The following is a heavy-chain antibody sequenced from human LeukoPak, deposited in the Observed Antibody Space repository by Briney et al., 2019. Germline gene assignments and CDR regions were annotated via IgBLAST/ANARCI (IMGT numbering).Heavy chain of an antibody. V-gene: IGHV1-2*02. Sequence: GASVKVSCKASGYTFTGYNIHWVRQAPGQGLEWMGWINPNSGGTNYAQKFQGRVTMTRDTSISTAYMQLSRLRSDDTAVYCCATNYYDSSGLYFDAFHIWGQGTMVTVSS. D-gene: IGHD3-22*01. CDR2: INPNSGGT. CDR3: ATNYYDSSGLYFDAFHI. CDR1: GYTFTGYN. J-gene: IGHJ3*02.